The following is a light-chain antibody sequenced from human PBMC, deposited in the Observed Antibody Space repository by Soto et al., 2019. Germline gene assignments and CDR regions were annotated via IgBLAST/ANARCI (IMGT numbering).Light chain of an antibody. CDR2: SNN. CDR1: SSNIGSNT. J-gene: IGLJ2*01. Sequence: QLVLTQPPSASGTPGQRVTISCSGSSSNIGSNTVNWYQQLPGTAPKLLIYSNNQRPSGVPDRFSGSKSGNTASLTVSGLQAEDEADYYCSSYAGSNNLVFGGGTKLTVL. CDR3: SSYAGSNNLV. V-gene: IGLV1-44*01.